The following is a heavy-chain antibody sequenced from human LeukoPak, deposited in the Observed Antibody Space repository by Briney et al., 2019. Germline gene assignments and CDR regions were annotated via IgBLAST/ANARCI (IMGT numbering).Heavy chain of an antibody. J-gene: IGHJ4*02. Sequence: GGSLRLSCAASGFTFSSYWMNWVRQAPGKGLEWVANIKVDGSEKYYVDSVKGRFTISRDNAKNTLYLQMDSLRAEDTAVYYCAGQRFCEYWGQGTLVTVSS. D-gene: IGHD3-3*01. CDR3: AGQRFCEY. CDR1: GFTFSSYW. CDR2: IKVDGSEK. V-gene: IGHV3-7*01.